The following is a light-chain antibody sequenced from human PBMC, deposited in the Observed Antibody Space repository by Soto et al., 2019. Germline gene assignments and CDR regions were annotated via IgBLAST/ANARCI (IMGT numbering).Light chain of an antibody. J-gene: IGKJ5*01. V-gene: IGKV3-11*01. CDR1: QSLRGL. CDR2: DAY. Sequence: EVVLTQSPITMSLSPGETATLSCRASQSLRGLLAWYQQKPGQAPRLLIYDAYNRATGIPPRFSGSGSGTDSTLTISSLEPEDSAVYYCQQRHMWPITFGQGTRLEIK. CDR3: QQRHMWPIT.